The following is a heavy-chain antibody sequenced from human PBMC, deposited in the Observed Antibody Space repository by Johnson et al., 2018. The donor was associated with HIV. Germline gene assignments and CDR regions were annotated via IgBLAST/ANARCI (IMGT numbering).Heavy chain of an antibody. V-gene: IGHV3-53*01. CDR2: SGSGGTT. CDR1: GFTVSSNY. Sequence: VQLVESGGDLIQPGGSLRLSCAASGFTVSSNYMTWVRQAPGKGLEWVSSISGSGGTTYYADSVKGRFTISRDNSKNTLYLQMNSLKTEDTAVYYCSTGFSSWAFDIWGQGTMVTVSS. CDR3: STGFSSWAFDI. J-gene: IGHJ3*02. D-gene: IGHD6-13*01.